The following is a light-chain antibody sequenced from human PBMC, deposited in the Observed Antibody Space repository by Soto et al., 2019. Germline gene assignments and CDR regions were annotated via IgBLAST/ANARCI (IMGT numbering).Light chain of an antibody. CDR2: GAS. CDR3: QKLNAYPPWT. V-gene: IGKV1-9*01. J-gene: IGKJ1*01. Sequence: QLTQSPSSLSASVGDRVTITCRASQGISSNLAWSQQKPGRAPKLLIFGASTLQSGVPSRLSGSGSGTDFTLTISSLQPEDFATYFCQKLNAYPPWTFGQGTKVEIK. CDR1: QGISSN.